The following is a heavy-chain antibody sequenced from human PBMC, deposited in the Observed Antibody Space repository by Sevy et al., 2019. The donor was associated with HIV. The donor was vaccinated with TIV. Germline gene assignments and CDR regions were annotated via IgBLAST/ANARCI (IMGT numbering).Heavy chain of an antibody. CDR1: GFTFSSYG. V-gene: IGHV3-33*01. Sequence: GGSLRLSCAASGFTFSSYGMHWVRQAPGKGLEWVALIWYDGSSKYYADSVKGRLTISGVNSKNTLYLQMKSRGAEDTAVYYCASGAYYYASRTENFDYWGQGTLVTVSS. D-gene: IGHD3-10*01. CDR2: IWYDGSSK. CDR3: ASGAYYYASRTENFDY. J-gene: IGHJ4*02.